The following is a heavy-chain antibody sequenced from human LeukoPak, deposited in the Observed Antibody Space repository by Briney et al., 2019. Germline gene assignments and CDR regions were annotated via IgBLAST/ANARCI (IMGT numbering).Heavy chain of an antibody. CDR1: GFTFSSYA. V-gene: IGHV3-23*01. D-gene: IGHD4-17*01. Sequence: PGGSLRLSCAASGFTFSSYAMSWVRQAPGKGLEWVAAISGSGGSTYYADSVKGRFTISRDNSKNTLYLQMNSLRAEDTAVYYCAKDDGAYWSYIDVWGKGTTVTVSS. CDR2: ISGSGGST. CDR3: AKDDGAYWSYIDV. J-gene: IGHJ6*03.